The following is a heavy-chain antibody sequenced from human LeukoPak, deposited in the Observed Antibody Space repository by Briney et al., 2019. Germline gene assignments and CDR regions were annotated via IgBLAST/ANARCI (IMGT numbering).Heavy chain of an antibody. J-gene: IGHJ4*02. D-gene: IGHD3-3*01. V-gene: IGHV3-30*03. CDR1: GFTFSSYG. CDR3: ARVGIRFLEQYYFDY. CDR2: ISYDGSNK. Sequence: GGSLRLSCAASGFTFSSYGMHWVRQAPGKGLEWVAVISYDGSNKYYADSVKGRFTVSRDNAMNSLFLQMNSPIAEDTAVYYCARVGIRFLEQYYFDYWGQGTLVTVSS.